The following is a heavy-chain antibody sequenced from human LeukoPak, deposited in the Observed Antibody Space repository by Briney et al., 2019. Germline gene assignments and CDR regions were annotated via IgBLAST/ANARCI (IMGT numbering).Heavy chain of an antibody. V-gene: IGHV4-39*01. CDR2: IYHNGST. CDR3: ARHDYDGHWRQIDY. CDR1: GVSISRSTYY. D-gene: IGHD4-23*01. J-gene: IGHJ4*02. Sequence: SETLSLTCTVSGVSISRSTYYWGWVRQPPGKGLEWIGNIYHNGSTYCSPSLKSRVTISVDTSKNHFSLRLYFVTTADTAVYYCARHDYDGHWRQIDYWGQGTLVTVSS.